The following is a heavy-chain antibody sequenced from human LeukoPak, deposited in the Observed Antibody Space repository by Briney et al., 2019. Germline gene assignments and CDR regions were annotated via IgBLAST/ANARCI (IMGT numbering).Heavy chain of an antibody. CDR2: IYTSGST. CDR1: GGSISSYY. CDR3: AAGRTTVGDNWFDP. Sequence: PSETLSLTCIVSGGSISSYYWSWIRQPAGKGLEWIGRIYTSGSTNYNPSLKSRVTMSVDTSKNQFSLKLSSVTAADTAVYYCAAGRTTVGDNWFDPWGQGTLVTVSS. D-gene: IGHD4-11*01. V-gene: IGHV4-4*07. J-gene: IGHJ5*02.